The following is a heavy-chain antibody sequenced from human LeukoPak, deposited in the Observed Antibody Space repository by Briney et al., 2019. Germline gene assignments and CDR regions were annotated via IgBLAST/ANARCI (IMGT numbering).Heavy chain of an antibody. CDR2: IYHSGST. CDR1: GYSISSGYY. V-gene: IGHV4-38-2*02. D-gene: IGHD5-24*01. Sequence: KPSETLSLTCAVSGYSISSGYYWGWIRQPPGKGLEWIGSIYHSGSTYYNPSLKSRVTISVDTSKNQFSLKLSSVTAADTAVYYCARDNARALFDNWGQGTLVTVSS. CDR3: ARDNARALFDN. J-gene: IGHJ4*02.